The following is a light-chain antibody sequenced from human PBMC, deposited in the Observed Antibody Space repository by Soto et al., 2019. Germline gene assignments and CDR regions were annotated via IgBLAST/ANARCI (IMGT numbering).Light chain of an antibody. CDR2: DAS. Sequence: GVTQSPAALSVSPGERATLSCRASQSVNSNLAWYQQKPGQAPRLLIYDASTRATGIPARFSGSGSGTEFTLTISSLQSEDFAVYYCQQYNNWPPITFGQGTRLEIK. CDR3: QQYNNWPPIT. V-gene: IGKV3-15*01. CDR1: QSVNSN. J-gene: IGKJ5*01.